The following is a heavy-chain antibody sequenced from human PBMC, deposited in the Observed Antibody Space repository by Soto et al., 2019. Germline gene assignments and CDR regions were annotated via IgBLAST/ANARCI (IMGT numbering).Heavy chain of an antibody. Sequence: PSETLSLTCAVYGGSFSGYYWSWIRQPPGKGLEWIGEINHSGSTNYNPSLKSRVTISVDTSKNQFSLKLSSVAAADTAVYYCARAGPRYGSGSYYNVWGQGTLVTVSS. CDR3: ARAGPRYGSGSYYNV. J-gene: IGHJ4*02. V-gene: IGHV4-34*01. CDR1: GGSFSGYY. D-gene: IGHD3-10*01. CDR2: INHSGST.